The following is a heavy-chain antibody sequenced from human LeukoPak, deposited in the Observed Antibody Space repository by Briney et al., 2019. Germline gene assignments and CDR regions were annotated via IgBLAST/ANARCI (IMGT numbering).Heavy chain of an antibody. CDR1: GFSLSTSGMC. Sequence: VSGPTLVNPTQTLTLTCTFSGFSLSTSGMCVSWIRQPPGKALEWLARIDWDDDKYYSTSLRTRLTISKDTSKNQVVLTMTNMDPVDTATYYCARIPVGDGYNGNFDAFDIWGQGTMVTVSS. J-gene: IGHJ3*02. CDR2: IDWDDDK. CDR3: ARIPVGDGYNGNFDAFDI. D-gene: IGHD1-1*01. V-gene: IGHV2-70*11.